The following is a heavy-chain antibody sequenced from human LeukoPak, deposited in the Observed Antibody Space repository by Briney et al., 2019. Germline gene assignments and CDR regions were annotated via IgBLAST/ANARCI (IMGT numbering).Heavy chain of an antibody. CDR1: RFTFSTYG. Sequence: PGGSLRLSCAASRFTFSTYGMSWVRQAPGKGLEWVSSISGSGGSTNYADSVKGRFTISRDNSKNTLYLQMKSLRDEDTAVYYCAKSSYYDSSGYYREYYFDFWGQGTLVTVSS. J-gene: IGHJ4*02. CDR3: AKSSYYDSSGYYREYYFDF. CDR2: ISGSGGST. D-gene: IGHD3-22*01. V-gene: IGHV3-23*01.